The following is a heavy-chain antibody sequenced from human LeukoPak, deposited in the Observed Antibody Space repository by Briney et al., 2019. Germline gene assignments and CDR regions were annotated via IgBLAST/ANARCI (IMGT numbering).Heavy chain of an antibody. CDR1: GFTFNSFA. Sequence: GGSLRLSCVASGFTFNSFAMHWVRQAPGKGLEWVAVISYDGSNKYYADSVKGRFTISRDNSKNTLYLQMNSLRAEDTAVYYCARADSSGWETGGYWGQGTLVTVSS. J-gene: IGHJ4*02. V-gene: IGHV3-30*04. D-gene: IGHD6-19*01. CDR2: ISYDGSNK. CDR3: ARADSSGWETGGY.